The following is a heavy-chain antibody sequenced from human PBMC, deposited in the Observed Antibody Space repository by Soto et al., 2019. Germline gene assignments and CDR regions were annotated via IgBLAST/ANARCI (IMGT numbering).Heavy chain of an antibody. Sequence: AVKVSCKASGYTFTSYYMHWVRQAPGQGLEWMGIINPSGGSTSYAQKFQGRVTMTRDTSTSTVYMELSSLRSEDTAVYYCARDSGVKESDYWGQGPLVTVYS. CDR1: GYTFTSYY. CDR3: ARDSGVKESDY. J-gene: IGHJ4*02. V-gene: IGHV1-46*01. CDR2: INPSGGST. D-gene: IGHD2-21*01.